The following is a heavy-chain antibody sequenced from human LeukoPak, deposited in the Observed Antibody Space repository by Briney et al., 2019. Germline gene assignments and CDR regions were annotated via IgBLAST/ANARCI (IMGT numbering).Heavy chain of an antibody. Sequence: GGSLRLSCAASGFTFSSYAMSWVRQAPGKGLEWVSAISGSGGSTYYADSVKGRFTISRDNSKNTLYLQMNSLRAEDTAVYYCARQPDYGDQVFDYWGQGTLVTVSS. CDR3: ARQPDYGDQVFDY. CDR1: GFTFSSYA. V-gene: IGHV3-23*01. CDR2: ISGSGGST. J-gene: IGHJ4*02. D-gene: IGHD4-17*01.